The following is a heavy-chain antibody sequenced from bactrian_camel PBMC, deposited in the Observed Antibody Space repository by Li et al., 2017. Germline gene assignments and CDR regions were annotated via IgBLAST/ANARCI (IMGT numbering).Heavy chain of an antibody. V-gene: IGHV3S40*01. J-gene: IGHJ4*01. D-gene: IGHD3*01. CDR2: ITGSSGYT. Sequence: VQLVESGGGWVQPGGSLRLSCATSGFTFDNYYVNWVRQAPGKGLEWVSTITGSSGYTYYADSVKGRFTISRDNAKNTVYLQMNSLKPEDTAEYYRAADRAPRRALTASQRDSARCYDVTALYLYSGPGTQVTVS. CDR3: AADRAPRRALTASQRDSARCYDVTALYLY. CDR1: GFTFDNYY.